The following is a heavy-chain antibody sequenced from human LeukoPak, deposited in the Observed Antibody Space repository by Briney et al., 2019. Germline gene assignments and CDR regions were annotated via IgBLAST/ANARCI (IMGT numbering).Heavy chain of an antibody. CDR2: ISSDGNDK. D-gene: IGHD5-12*01. V-gene: IGHV3-30*03. CDR3: TTKVIRGNSGDDYDD. CDR1: GVTFSSYG. J-gene: IGHJ4*02. Sequence: GGSLRLSCAAPGVTFSSYGMRWVRQAPGKGLEWVALISSDGNDKLYGDSVKGRFTISRDDSKSTLYLQMNSLRAEDTAVYYCTTKVIRGNSGDDYDDWGQGTLVTVSS.